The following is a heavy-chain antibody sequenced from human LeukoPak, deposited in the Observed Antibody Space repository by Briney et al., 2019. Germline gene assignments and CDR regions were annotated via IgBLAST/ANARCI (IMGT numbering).Heavy chain of an antibody. CDR3: VTGHYDSRMYFDL. V-gene: IGHV3-74*01. D-gene: IGHD3-16*01. CDR2: IKFDGTLA. J-gene: IGHJ2*01. CDR1: GFTFSTYG. Sequence: PGGSLRLSCTASGFTFSTYGIHWVRQAPGKGLVWVSQIKFDGTLASYADSVKGRFTISRDNANNTLYLQMNSLGTEDTAVYYCVTGHYDSRMYFDLWGRGTLVTVSS.